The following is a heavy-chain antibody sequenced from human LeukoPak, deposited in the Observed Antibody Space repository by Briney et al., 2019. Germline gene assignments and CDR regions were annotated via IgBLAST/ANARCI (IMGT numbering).Heavy chain of an antibody. Sequence: GASVKVSCKASGYTFTGYYMHWVRQAPGQGLEWMGWINPNSGGTNYAQKFQGRVTMTRDTSISTAYMELSRLRSDDTAVYYCARDPIQVVVPAAIGWFDPWGQGTLVTVSS. CDR3: ARDPIQVVVPAAIGWFDP. J-gene: IGHJ5*02. CDR1: GYTFTGYY. V-gene: IGHV1-2*02. CDR2: INPNSGGT. D-gene: IGHD2-2*01.